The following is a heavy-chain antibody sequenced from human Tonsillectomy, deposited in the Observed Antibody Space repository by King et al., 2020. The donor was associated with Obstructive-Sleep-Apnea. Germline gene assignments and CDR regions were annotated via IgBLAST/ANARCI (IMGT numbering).Heavy chain of an antibody. J-gene: IGHJ6*02. CDR3: ARAVVVPAAVLYYYYGMDV. CDR2: IKQDGSEK. CDR1: GFTFSIFW. Sequence: VQLVESGGGLVQPGGSLRLSCAASGFTFSIFWMSWVRHAPGKVLEWVANIKQDGSEKYYVDFVVGRFTISRDNAKNTLYLQMNSLRAEDTAVYYCARAVVVPAAVLYYYYGMDVWGQGTTVTVSS. V-gene: IGHV3-7*03. D-gene: IGHD2-2*01.